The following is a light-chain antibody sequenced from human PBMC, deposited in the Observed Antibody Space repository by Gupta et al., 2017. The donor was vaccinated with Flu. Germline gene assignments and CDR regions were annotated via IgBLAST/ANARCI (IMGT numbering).Light chain of an antibody. V-gene: IGLV2-18*01. J-gene: IGLJ1*01. CDR1: TSDIGSYNS. CDR3: SLYTGTSTLDV. CDR2: EVS. Sequence: QSALTQPPSVSGSPGQSVTISCTGTTSDIGSYNSVSWYQQAPGTAPKLMIYEVSNRPSGVPDRFSGSKSGNTASLTISGLQAEDEADYYCSLYTGTSTLDVFGPGTKVTVL.